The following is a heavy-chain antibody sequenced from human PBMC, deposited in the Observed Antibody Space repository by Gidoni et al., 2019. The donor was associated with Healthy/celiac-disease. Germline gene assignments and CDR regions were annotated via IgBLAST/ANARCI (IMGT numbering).Heavy chain of an antibody. V-gene: IGHV3-30-3*01. CDR3: ASGLYYYDSSGYYDDYYYMDV. CDR2: ISYDGSNK. D-gene: IGHD3-22*01. CDR1: GFTFSRYA. Sequence: QVQLVESGGGVVQPGRSLRLSCAASGFTFSRYAMHGVRQAPGKGLGWVAVISYDGSNKYYADSVKGRFTISRDNSKNTLYLQMNSLRAEDTAVYYCASGLYYYDSSGYYDDYYYMDVWGKGTTVTVSS. J-gene: IGHJ6*03.